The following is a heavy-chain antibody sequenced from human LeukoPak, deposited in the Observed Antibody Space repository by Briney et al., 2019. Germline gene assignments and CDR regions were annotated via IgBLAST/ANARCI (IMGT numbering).Heavy chain of an antibody. J-gene: IGHJ6*02. CDR3: AKDNVHGMDV. CDR1: GFTFSSYG. CDR2: ISYDGSNK. V-gene: IGHV3-30*18. Sequence: GRSLRLSCAASGFTFSSYGMPWVRQAPGKGLEWVAVISYDGSNKYYADSVKGRFTISRDNSKNTLYLQMNSLRAEDTAVYYCAKDNVHGMDVWGQGTTVTVSS.